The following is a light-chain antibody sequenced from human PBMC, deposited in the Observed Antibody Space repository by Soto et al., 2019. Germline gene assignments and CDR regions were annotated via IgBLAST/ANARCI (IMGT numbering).Light chain of an antibody. CDR3: SSYTSSSTYV. CDR1: SSDVGGYNY. Sequence: ALTQPASVSGSPGQSITISCTGTSSDVGGYNYVSWYQQHPGKAPKLMIYEVSNRPSGVSNRFSGSKSGNTASLTISGLQAEDEADYYCSSYTSSSTYVFGTGTKVTVL. V-gene: IGLV2-14*01. CDR2: EVS. J-gene: IGLJ1*01.